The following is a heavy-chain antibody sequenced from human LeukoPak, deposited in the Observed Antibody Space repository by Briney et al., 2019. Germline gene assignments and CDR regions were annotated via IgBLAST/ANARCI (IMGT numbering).Heavy chain of an antibody. D-gene: IGHD2-2*01. Sequence: SQTLSLTCTVSGGSISSGDYYWSWIRQPPGKGLEWIGYIYYSGSTYYNPSLKSRVTISVDTSKNQFSLKLSSVTAADTAVYYCARGGGYCSSTSCLPLDYWGQGILVTVSS. CDR2: IYYSGST. CDR3: ARGGGYCSSTSCLPLDY. V-gene: IGHV4-30-4*08. J-gene: IGHJ4*02. CDR1: GGSISSGDYY.